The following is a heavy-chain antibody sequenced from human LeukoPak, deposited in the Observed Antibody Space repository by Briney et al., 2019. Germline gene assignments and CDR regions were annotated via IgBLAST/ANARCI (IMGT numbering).Heavy chain of an antibody. CDR2: IKQDGSEK. CDR1: GFTFNRYW. CDR3: ASAYGGAGDY. Sequence: PGGSLRLSCAASGFTFNRYWMSWVRQAPGKGLEWVANIKQDGSEKYYVDSVKGRFTISRDNAKNSLYLQMNSLRAEDTAVYYCASAYGGAGDYWGQGTLVTVSS. J-gene: IGHJ4*02. D-gene: IGHD4/OR15-4a*01. V-gene: IGHV3-7*01.